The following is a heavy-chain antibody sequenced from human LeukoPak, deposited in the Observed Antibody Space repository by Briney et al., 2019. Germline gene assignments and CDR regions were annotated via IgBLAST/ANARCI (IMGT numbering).Heavy chain of an antibody. J-gene: IGHJ4*02. CDR3: ARRVWGSYRNFGY. Sequence: SETLSLTCTVSGGSISSSSYYWGWIRQPPGKGLEWIGSIYYSGSTYYNPSLKSRVTISVDTSKNQFSLKLSSVTAADTAVYYCARRVWGSYRNFGYWGQGTLVTVSS. D-gene: IGHD3-16*02. V-gene: IGHV4-39*01. CDR2: IYYSGST. CDR1: GGSISSSSYY.